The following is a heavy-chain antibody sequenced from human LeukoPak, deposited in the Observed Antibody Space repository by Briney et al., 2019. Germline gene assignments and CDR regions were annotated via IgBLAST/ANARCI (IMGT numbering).Heavy chain of an antibody. CDR2: IIPIFGTA. D-gene: IGHD3-3*01. J-gene: IGHJ6*03. Sequence: ASVKVSRKASGGTFSSYAISWVRQAPGQGLEWMGGIIPIFGTANYAQKFQGRVTITTDESTSTAYMELSSLRSEDTAVYYCARDLTYYDFWSGKRAYYMDVWGKGTTVTVSS. V-gene: IGHV1-69*05. CDR1: GGTFSSYA. CDR3: ARDLTYYDFWSGKRAYYMDV.